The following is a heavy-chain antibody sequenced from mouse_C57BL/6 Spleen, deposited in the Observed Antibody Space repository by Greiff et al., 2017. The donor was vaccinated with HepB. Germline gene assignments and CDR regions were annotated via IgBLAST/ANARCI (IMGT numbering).Heavy chain of an antibody. CDR3: ARDPRPHWYFDV. CDR2: ISGGGGNT. Sequence: EVKVVESGGGLVKPGGSLKLSCAASGFTFSSYTMSWVRQTPEKRLEWVATISGGGGNTYYPDSVKGRVTIARDNAKNTLYLQMSSLRSDDTALYYCARDPRPHWYFDVWGTGTTVTVSS. V-gene: IGHV5-9*01. CDR1: GFTFSSYT. J-gene: IGHJ1*03.